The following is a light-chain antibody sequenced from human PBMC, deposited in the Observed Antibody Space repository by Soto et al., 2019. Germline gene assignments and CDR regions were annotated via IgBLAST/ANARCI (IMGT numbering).Light chain of an antibody. CDR2: STN. CDR3: VLYMGSGISGV. Sequence: QTVVTQEPSFSVSPGRTVTLTCGLSSGSVSTSYYPSWYQQTPGQAPRTLINSTNTRSSGVPDRFSGSILGNKAALTITGAQADDESDYYCVLYMGSGISGVFGGGTKVTVL. CDR1: SGSVSTSYY. J-gene: IGLJ2*01. V-gene: IGLV8-61*01.